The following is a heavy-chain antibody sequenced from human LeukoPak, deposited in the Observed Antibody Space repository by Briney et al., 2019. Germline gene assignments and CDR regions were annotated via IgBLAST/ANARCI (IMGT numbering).Heavy chain of an antibody. J-gene: IGHJ5*02. CDR3: AKGLQVLLWFGDQNWFDP. V-gene: IGHV3-23*01. CDR2: ISVGSDYL. Sequence: GGSLRLSCEGSGFTFGSSPMSWVRQAPGKGLEWVSFISVGSDYLYHADSVKGRFTISRDNSKNTLYLQMNSLRAEDTAVYYCAKGLQVLLWFGDQNWFDPWGQGTLVTVSS. D-gene: IGHD3-10*01. CDR1: GFTFGSSP.